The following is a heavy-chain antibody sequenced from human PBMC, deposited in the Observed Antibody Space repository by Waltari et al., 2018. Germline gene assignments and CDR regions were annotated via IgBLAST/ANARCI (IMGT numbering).Heavy chain of an antibody. CDR3: ARDGGDWGSRYFQH. J-gene: IGHJ1*01. V-gene: IGHV4-30-4*08. D-gene: IGHD2-21*02. CDR2: IYYSGST. Sequence: QVQLQESGPGLVKPSQTLSLTCTASGGSISSGAHHWSRIRQPPGKGLEWIGYIYYSGSTYYNPSLKSRVTISVDTSKNQFSLKLSSVTAADTAVYYCARDGGDWGSRYFQHWGQGTLVTVSS. CDR1: GGSISSGAHH.